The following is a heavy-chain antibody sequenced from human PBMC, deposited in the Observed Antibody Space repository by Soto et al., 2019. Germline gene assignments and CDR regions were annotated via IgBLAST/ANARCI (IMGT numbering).Heavy chain of an antibody. Sequence: GESLKISRKGAGYSFTSYLVGLVRQMPGKGLEWMGIIYPGDSDTRYSPSFQGQVTISADKSISTAYLQWSSLKASDTAMYYCARWYYYDSSGYYGDYWGQGTLVTVSS. J-gene: IGHJ4*02. CDR1: GYSFTSYL. D-gene: IGHD3-22*01. V-gene: IGHV5-51*01. CDR3: ARWYYYDSSGYYGDY. CDR2: IYPGDSDT.